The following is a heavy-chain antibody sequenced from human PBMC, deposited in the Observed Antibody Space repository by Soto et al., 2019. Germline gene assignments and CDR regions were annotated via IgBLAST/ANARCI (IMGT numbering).Heavy chain of an antibody. CDR3: ARVDLQYQLPRRGWFDP. CDR1: GYTFTSYG. CDR2: ISAYNGNT. Sequence: QVQLVQSGAEVKKPGASVKVSCKASGYTFTSYGISWVRQAPGQGLEWMGWISAYNGNTNYAQKLQGRVTMTTDTPTSTAYMELRSLRSDDTAVYYCARVDLQYQLPRRGWFDPWGQGTLVTVSS. J-gene: IGHJ5*02. V-gene: IGHV1-18*01. D-gene: IGHD2-2*01.